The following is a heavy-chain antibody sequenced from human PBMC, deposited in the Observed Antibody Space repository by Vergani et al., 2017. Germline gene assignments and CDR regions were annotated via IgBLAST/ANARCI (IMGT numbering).Heavy chain of an antibody. V-gene: IGHV3-33*01. CDR1: GFTFSSYG. Sequence: QVQLVESGGGVVQPGRSLRLSCAASGFTFSSYGMHWVRQAPGKGLEWVAVIWYDGSNKDYADSVKGRFTISRDNSKNTLYLQMISLRAEATAVYYCARGDYDLWGGTDYWGQGTLVTVSS. CDR2: IWYDGSNK. CDR3: ARGDYDLWGGTDY. D-gene: IGHD3-3*01. J-gene: IGHJ4*02.